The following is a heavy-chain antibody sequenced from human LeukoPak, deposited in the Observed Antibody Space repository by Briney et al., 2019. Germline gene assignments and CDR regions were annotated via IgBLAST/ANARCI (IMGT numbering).Heavy chain of an antibody. V-gene: IGHV4-34*01. CDR2: INHNGST. D-gene: IGHD3-22*01. J-gene: IGHJ4*02. CDR1: GGSFSGYY. CDR3: ASGPESYYYDSGGYSGYFDY. Sequence: PSETLSLTCAVYGGSFSGYYWSWIRQPPGKGLEWIGEINHNGSTNYNPSLKRRVTISLDTSKNQCSLKLISVTAADTSVYYCASGPESYYYDSGGYSGYFDYWGQGTLVTVSS.